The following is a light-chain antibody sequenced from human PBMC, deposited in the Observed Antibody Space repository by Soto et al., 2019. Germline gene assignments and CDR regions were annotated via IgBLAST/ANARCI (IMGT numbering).Light chain of an antibody. V-gene: IGKV1-39*01. CDR1: QSIGSY. J-gene: IGKJ4*01. CDR3: QKIYTNPLN. CDR2: GGS. Sequence: DIQMTHSPSSLSASVLYIVTITFRASQSIGSYLNWYQQKPGKAPNLLIHGGSILQSGVPPRFSGGGGGTDFTLTISSLQPEDFASYYCQKIYTNPLNFGGGTKVDIK.